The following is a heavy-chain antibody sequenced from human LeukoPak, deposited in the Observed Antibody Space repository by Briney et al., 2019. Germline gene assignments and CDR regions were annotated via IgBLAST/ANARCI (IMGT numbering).Heavy chain of an antibody. CDR3: ARGYSRAAFDI. CDR2: ISYDGSNK. D-gene: IGHD2-15*01. J-gene: IGHJ3*02. Sequence: GGSLRLSCAASGFTFSSYAMHWVRRAPGKGLEWVAVISYDGSNKYYADSVKGRFTVSRDNAKNSLLLQMNSLRAEDTALYYCARGYSRAAFDIWGQGTMVTVSS. V-gene: IGHV3-30-3*01. CDR1: GFTFSSYA.